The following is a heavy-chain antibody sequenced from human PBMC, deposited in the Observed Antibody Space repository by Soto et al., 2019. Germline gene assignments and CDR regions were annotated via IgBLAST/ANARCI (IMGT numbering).Heavy chain of an antibody. CDR1: GYTFTSYG. D-gene: IGHD2-15*01. CDR2: ISAYNGNT. J-gene: IGHJ5*02. Sequence: ASVKVSCKASGYTFTSYGISWVRQAPGQGLEWMGWISAYNGNTNYAQKLQGRVTMTTDTSTSTAYMELRSLRSDGTAVYYCARAHYCSGGSCDWFDPWGQGTLVTVSS. V-gene: IGHV1-18*04. CDR3: ARAHYCSGGSCDWFDP.